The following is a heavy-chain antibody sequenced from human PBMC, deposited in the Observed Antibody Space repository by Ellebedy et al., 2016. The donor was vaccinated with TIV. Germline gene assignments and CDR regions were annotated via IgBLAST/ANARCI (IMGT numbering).Heavy chain of an antibody. V-gene: IGHV3-13*01. CDR2: IDTSGGT. D-gene: IGHD1/OR15-1a*01. CDR3: VRESTTGVIGEYDY. J-gene: IGHJ4*02. CDR1: GFTFSMYD. Sequence: GESLKISCAGSGFTFSMYDMHWVRQATGKGLEWVSAIDTSGGTYYSDSVKGRFSISRENAWNSMYLQMNSLGVGDTAVYYCVRESTTGVIGEYDYWGQGTLVTVSS.